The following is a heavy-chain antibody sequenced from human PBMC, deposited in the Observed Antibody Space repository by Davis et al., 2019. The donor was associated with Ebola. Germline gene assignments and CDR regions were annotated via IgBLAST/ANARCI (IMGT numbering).Heavy chain of an antibody. D-gene: IGHD3-16*02. J-gene: IGHJ5*02. CDR2: IYYSGST. CDR3: ARYRPYRYNWFDP. Sequence: SETLFLTCTVSGGSISSYYWSWIRQPPGKGLEWIGYIYYSGSTNYNPSLKSRVTISVDTSKNQFSLKLSSVTAADTAVYYCARYRPYRYNWFDPWGQGTLVTVSS. CDR1: GGSISSYY. V-gene: IGHV4-59*12.